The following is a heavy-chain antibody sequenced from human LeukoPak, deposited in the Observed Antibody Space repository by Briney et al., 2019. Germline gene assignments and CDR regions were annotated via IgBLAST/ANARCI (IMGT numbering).Heavy chain of an antibody. CDR1: GGSFSGYY. J-gene: IGHJ4*02. CDR3: ARGPTYYCGSGSYYFDY. V-gene: IGHV4-34*01. Sequence: SETLSLTCAVYGGSFSGYYWSWIRQPPGKGLEWIGEINHSGSTNYNPSLKSRVTISVDTSKNQFSLKLSSVTAADTAVYYCARGPTYYCGSGSYYFDYWGQGTLVTVSS. D-gene: IGHD3-10*01. CDR2: INHSGST.